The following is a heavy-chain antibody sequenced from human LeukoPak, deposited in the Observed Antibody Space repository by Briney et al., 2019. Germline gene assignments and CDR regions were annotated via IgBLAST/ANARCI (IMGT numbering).Heavy chain of an antibody. CDR3: VRDQGAAGDY. CDR2: VDEDGSER. D-gene: IGHD6-13*01. J-gene: IGHJ4*02. Sequence: PGGSLRLSCAASGFTFSRYWMTWVRQAPGKGLEWVANVDEDGSERFYVDSVKGRFTISRDNAKNSLCLQMNSLRVEDTALYYCVRDQGAAGDYWGQGTLVTVSS. CDR1: GFTFSRYW. V-gene: IGHV3-7*01.